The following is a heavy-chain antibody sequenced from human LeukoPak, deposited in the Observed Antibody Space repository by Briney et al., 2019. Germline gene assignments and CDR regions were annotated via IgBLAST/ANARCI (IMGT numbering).Heavy chain of an antibody. CDR1: GGSISSSSYY. Sequence: SETLSLTCTVSGGSISSSSYYWGWIRQPPGKGLEWIGSIYYSGSTYYNPSLKSRVTISVDTSKNQFSLKLSSVTAADTAVYYCANTPSAAAGGPSAPFDPWGQGTLVTVSS. CDR2: IYYSGST. D-gene: IGHD6-13*01. CDR3: ANTPSAAAGGPSAPFDP. V-gene: IGHV4-39*01. J-gene: IGHJ5*02.